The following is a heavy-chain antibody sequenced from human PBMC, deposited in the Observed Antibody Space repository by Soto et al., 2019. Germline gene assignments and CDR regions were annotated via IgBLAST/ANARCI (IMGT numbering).Heavy chain of an antibody. D-gene: IGHD3-16*01. V-gene: IGHV3-48*03. Sequence: GGSLRLSCAASGFPFSDYEMKWVRQAPGKGLEWVSDISSSGYSIYYADSVKGRFTISRDNAKNSLYLQMNSLRAEDTAVYYCARDGRGNYAMDVWGPGTTVTVS. CDR3: ARDGRGNYAMDV. CDR2: ISSSGYSI. CDR1: GFPFSDYE. J-gene: IGHJ6*02.